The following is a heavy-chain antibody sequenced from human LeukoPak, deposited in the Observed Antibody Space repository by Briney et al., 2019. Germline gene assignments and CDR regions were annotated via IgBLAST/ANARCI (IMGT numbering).Heavy chain of an antibody. Sequence: PGGSLRLSCAASGFTFSSYAISWVRQAPGKGLEWVSAISNSGRTYYPDSVKGRFTISRDNSKNTVHLQMNSLGAEDTAVYYCTKESPYAVGGTGRPYYFDYWGQGALVTVSS. V-gene: IGHV3-23*01. J-gene: IGHJ4*02. D-gene: IGHD1-26*01. CDR1: GFTFSSYA. CDR3: TKESPYAVGGTGRPYYFDY. CDR2: ISNSGRT.